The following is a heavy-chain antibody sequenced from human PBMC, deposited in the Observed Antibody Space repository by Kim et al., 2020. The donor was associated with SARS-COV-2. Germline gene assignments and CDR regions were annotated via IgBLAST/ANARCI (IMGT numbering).Heavy chain of an antibody. V-gene: IGHV4-31*03. CDR3: ARENRPNYYGSGSVDY. D-gene: IGHD3-10*01. CDR2: IYYSGST. Sequence: SETLSLTCTVSGGSISSGGYYWSWIRQHPGKGLEWIGYIYYSGSTYYNPSLKSRVTISVDTSKNQFSLKLSSVTAADTAVYYCARENRPNYYGSGSVDYWGQGTLVTVSS. CDR1: GGSISSGGYY. J-gene: IGHJ4*02.